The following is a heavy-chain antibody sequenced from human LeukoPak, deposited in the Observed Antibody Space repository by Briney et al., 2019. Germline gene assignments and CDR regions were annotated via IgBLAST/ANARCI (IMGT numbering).Heavy chain of an antibody. Sequence: SETLSLTCTVSGDSISNSNWWSWVRQSPGKGLEWIGEIFHTGNTNYHPSLESRISMSLDKSKNQFSQNLSSVTAADTAVYYCATRIMTASRFFDFWGRGTLVTVSA. CDR3: ATRIMTASRFFDF. CDR2: IFHTGNT. V-gene: IGHV4-4*02. D-gene: IGHD5-18*01. J-gene: IGHJ4*02. CDR1: GDSISNSNW.